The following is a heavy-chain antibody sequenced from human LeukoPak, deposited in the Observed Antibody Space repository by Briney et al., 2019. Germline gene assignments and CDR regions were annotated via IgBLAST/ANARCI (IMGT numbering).Heavy chain of an antibody. J-gene: IGHJ4*02. Sequence: ASVKVSCKASGYTFTGYYMHGVRQAPGQGLEWMGWINPNSGGTNYAQKFQGRVTMTRDTSISTAYMELSRLRSDDTAVYYCARVAIVGATEDFDYWGQGTLVTVSS. V-gene: IGHV1-2*02. CDR2: INPNSGGT. CDR3: ARVAIVGATEDFDY. CDR1: GYTFTGYY. D-gene: IGHD1-26*01.